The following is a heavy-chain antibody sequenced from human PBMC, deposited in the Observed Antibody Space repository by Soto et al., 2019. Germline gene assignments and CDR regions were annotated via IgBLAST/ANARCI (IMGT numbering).Heavy chain of an antibody. Sequence: EVQLLESGGALVQPGGSWRFACAAFGFPFSSYAMVWARRAPGKGLEWASVISARGGSSYFADSVKGRFTIPRDNSKNVLSLEMNSLRAEDTAIYFCAKGSIEYSASVDHRGQGTLVLVSS. J-gene: IGHJ4*02. CDR2: ISARGGSS. CDR1: GFPFSSYA. V-gene: IGHV3-23*01. CDR3: AKGSIEYSASVDH. D-gene: IGHD5-12*01.